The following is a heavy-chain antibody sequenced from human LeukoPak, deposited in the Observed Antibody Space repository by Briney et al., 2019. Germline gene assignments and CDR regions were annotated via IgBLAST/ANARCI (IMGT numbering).Heavy chain of an antibody. CDR2: INENGTST. CDR1: GFTLSNFW. Sequence: GSLRLSCAASGFTLSNFWMHWVRQAPGKGLVWVSRINENGTSTNYEESVRGRFTISINHAKNTLYLQMDTLRAEDTAVYYCASLLFRPYLDTAMGAVGYWGQGTLVTVSS. CDR3: ASLLFRPYLDTAMGAVGY. V-gene: IGHV3-74*01. J-gene: IGHJ4*02. D-gene: IGHD5-18*01.